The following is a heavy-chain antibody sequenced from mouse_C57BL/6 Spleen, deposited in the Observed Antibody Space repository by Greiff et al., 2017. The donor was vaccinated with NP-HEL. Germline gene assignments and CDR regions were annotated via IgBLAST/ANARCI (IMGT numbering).Heavy chain of an antibody. CDR1: GYTFTSYW. J-gene: IGHJ1*03. V-gene: IGHV1-52*01. D-gene: IGHD2-5*01. CDR2: IDPSDSET. CDR3: ARSGSNYVYWYFDV. Sequence: QVQLQQPGAELVRPGSSVKLSCKASGYTFTSYWMHWVKQRPIQGLEWIGNIDPSDSETHYNQKFKDKATLTVDKSSSTAYMQLSSLTSEDSAVYYCARSGSNYVYWYFDVWGTGTTVTVSS.